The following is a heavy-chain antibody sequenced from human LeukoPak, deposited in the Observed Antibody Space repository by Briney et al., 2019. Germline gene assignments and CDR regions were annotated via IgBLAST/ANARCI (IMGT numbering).Heavy chain of an antibody. J-gene: IGHJ4*02. CDR2: ISWNSGSI. CDR1: GFTFDDYA. CDR3: AKERDYYGSGSRRERGPFDY. D-gene: IGHD3-10*01. V-gene: IGHV3-9*01. Sequence: GGSLRLSCAASGFTFDDYAMHWVRQAPGKGLEWVSGISWNSGSIGYADSVKGRFTISRDNAKNSLYLQMNSLRAEDTALYYCAKERDYYGSGSRRERGPFDYWGQGTLVTVSS.